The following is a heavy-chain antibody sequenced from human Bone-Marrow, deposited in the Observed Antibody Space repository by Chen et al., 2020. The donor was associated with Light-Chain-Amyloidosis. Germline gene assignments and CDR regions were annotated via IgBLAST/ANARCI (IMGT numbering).Heavy chain of an antibody. J-gene: IGHJ6*02. CDR1: GYTFTGYY. D-gene: IGHD4-17*01. CDR2: INPNSGGT. V-gene: IGHV1-2*04. Sequence: QVQLVQSGAEVKKPGASVKVSCKASGYTFTGYYMHWVRQAPGQGLEWMGWINPNSGGTNYAQKFQGWVTRTRDTSISTAYMELSRLRSDDTAVYYCARGEVTTSFYYYGMDGWGQGTTVTVSS. CDR3: ARGEVTTSFYYYGMDG.